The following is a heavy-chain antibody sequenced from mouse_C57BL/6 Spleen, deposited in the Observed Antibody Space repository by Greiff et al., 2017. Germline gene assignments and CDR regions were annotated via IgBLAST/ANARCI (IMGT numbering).Heavy chain of an antibody. J-gene: IGHJ4*01. CDR3: ARGGNDVDYYAMDY. CDR2: IYPGSGNT. CDR1: GYTFTDYY. V-gene: IGHV1-76*01. D-gene: IGHD2-2*01. Sequence: VKLQESGAELVRPGASVKLSCKASGYTFTDYYINWVKQRPGQGLEWIARIYPGSGNTYYNEKFKSKATLTAEKSSSTAYMQRSSLTSEDSAVYCCARGGNDVDYYAMDYWGQGTSVTVSS.